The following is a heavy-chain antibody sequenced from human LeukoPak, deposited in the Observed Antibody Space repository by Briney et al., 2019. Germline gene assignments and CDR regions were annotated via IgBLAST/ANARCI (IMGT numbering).Heavy chain of an antibody. CDR3: AKGGSGTYYDRFDC. CDR1: GFTFSTYV. CDR2: ISTTGDKT. V-gene: IGHV3-23*01. D-gene: IGHD1-26*01. Sequence: GGSLRLSCAASGFTFSTYVVGWVRQAPGKGLEWVSVISTTGDKTFYADSMKGRFTIPRDNSKNTLSLQMNSLRVEDTAIYYCAKGGSGTYYDRFDCWGQGTLVTVSS. J-gene: IGHJ4*02.